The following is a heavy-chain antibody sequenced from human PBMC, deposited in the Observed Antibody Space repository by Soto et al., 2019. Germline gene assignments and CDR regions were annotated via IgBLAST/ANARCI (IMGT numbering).Heavy chain of an antibody. CDR2: INPSGGST. V-gene: IGHV1-46*01. D-gene: IGHD3-10*01. CDR1: GYTFTSYY. Sequence: ASVKVSCKASGYTFTSYYMHWVRQAPGQGLEWMGIINPSGGSTSYAQKFQGRVTMTRDTSTSTVCMELSSLRSEDTAVYYCARVGSGQPPSGLGMDVWGQGTTVTVSS. CDR3: ARVGSGQPPSGLGMDV. J-gene: IGHJ6*02.